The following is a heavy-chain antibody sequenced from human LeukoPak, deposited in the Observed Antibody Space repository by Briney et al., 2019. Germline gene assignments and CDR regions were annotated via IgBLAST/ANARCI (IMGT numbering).Heavy chain of an antibody. D-gene: IGHD4-17*01. CDR1: GGSFSGYY. CDR2: INHSGST. J-gene: IGHJ3*02. Sequence: SETLSLTCAVYGGSFSGYYWSWIRQPPGKGLEWIGEINHSGSTNCNPSLKSRVTISVDTSKNQFSLKLSSVTAADTAVYYCARMAHGDLFDIWGQGTMVTVSS. CDR3: ARMAHGDLFDI. V-gene: IGHV4-34*01.